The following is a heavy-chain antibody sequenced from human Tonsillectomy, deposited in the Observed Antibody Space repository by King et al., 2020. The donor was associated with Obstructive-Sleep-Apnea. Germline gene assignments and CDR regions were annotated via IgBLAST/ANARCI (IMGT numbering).Heavy chain of an antibody. J-gene: IGHJ4*02. Sequence: QLQESGPGLVKPSETLSLTCTVSGGSISSSSYYWGWIRQPPGKGLEWIGSIYYSGSTYYNPSHKSRATISVETSKNQFSLELSSVTAADTPVYYCARDWITMVRGVIPFDYWGQGTLVTVSS. V-gene: IGHV4-39*07. CDR3: ARDWITMVRGVIPFDY. CDR2: IYYSGST. CDR1: GGSISSSSYY. D-gene: IGHD3-10*01.